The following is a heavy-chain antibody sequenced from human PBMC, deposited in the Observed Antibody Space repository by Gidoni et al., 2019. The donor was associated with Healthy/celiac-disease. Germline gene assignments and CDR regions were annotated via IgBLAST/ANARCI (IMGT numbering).Heavy chain of an antibody. J-gene: IGHJ6*03. Sequence: EVQLVESGGGLVQPGGSLRLSCAASGFTFSSYWMSWVRQAPGKGLEWVANIKQDGSEKYYVDSVKGRFTISRDNAKNSLYLQMNSLRAEDTAVYYCARDEEDYYYYYMDVWGKGTTVTVSS. CDR3: ARDEEDYYYYYMDV. CDR2: IKQDGSEK. CDR1: GFTFSSYW. V-gene: IGHV3-7*03.